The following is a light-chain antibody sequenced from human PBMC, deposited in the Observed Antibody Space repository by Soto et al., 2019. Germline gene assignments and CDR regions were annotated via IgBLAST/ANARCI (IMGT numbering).Light chain of an antibody. V-gene: IGKV3-20*01. J-gene: IGKJ5*01. Sequence: ELLFQPSHGTMSLAPVERATTSFRASQTISNRLLAWYQQKPGQSNRILIYGAYSRATGIQDRFIGSGSGTDFTLTIRRMEPEDFAVYACKKYGRAQINFGKGTRLALK. CDR2: GAY. CDR3: KKYGRAQIN. CDR1: QTISNRL.